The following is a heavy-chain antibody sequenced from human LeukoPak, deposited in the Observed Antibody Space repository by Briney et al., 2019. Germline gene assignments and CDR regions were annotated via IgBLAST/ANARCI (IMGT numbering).Heavy chain of an antibody. CDR1: GFTFDDYA. CDR3: TKDLRWLQFGTFDI. CDR2: ISGDGANT. J-gene: IGHJ3*02. D-gene: IGHD5-24*01. V-gene: IGHV3-43*02. Sequence: GGSLRLSCAASGFTFDDYAMHWVRQAPGKGLAWVSLISGDGANTYYADSVKGRLTISRDNSKNSLYLQMNSLKTEDTAFYYCTKDLRWLQFGTFDIWGQGTMVTVSS.